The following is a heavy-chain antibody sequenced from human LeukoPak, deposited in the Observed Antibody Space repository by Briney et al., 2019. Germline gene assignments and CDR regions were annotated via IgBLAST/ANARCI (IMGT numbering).Heavy chain of an antibody. Sequence: GASVKVSCKASGYTFTSYDINWVRQAPGRGLEWMGWINPNSGNTGYAQKFQGRVTMTRNTSISTAYMELSSLRSEDTAVYYCARGVVVVPAANRAWFDPWGQGTLVTVSS. D-gene: IGHD2-2*01. CDR2: INPNSGNT. CDR1: GYTFTSYD. J-gene: IGHJ5*02. V-gene: IGHV1-8*01. CDR3: ARGVVVVPAANRAWFDP.